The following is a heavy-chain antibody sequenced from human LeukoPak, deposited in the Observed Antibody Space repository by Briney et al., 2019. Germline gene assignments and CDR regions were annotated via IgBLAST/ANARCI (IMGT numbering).Heavy chain of an antibody. J-gene: IGHJ4*02. Sequence: GGSLRLSCAASGFTFSSFAMSWVRQAPGKGLGWVSVISGRGDSTYYADSVKGRFTISRDNSKSTVYLQMNSLRAEDTAVYYCARETGDFDSWGQGTLVIVSS. CDR3: ARETGDFDS. CDR1: GFTFSSFA. V-gene: IGHV3-23*01. D-gene: IGHD7-27*01. CDR2: ISGRGDST.